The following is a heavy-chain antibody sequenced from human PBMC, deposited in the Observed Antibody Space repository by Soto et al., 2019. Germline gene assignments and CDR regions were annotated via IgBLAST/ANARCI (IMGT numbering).Heavy chain of an antibody. CDR1: GFTFSSYS. V-gene: IGHV3-21*01. Sequence: GGSLRLSCAASGFTFSSYSMNWVRQAPGKGLEWVSSISSSSSYIYYADSVKGLFTISRDNAKNSLYLQMNSLRAEDTAVYYCARDLDVTIFGVVRYYYGMDVWGQGTTVTVSS. D-gene: IGHD3-3*01. J-gene: IGHJ6*02. CDR2: ISSSSSYI. CDR3: ARDLDVTIFGVVRYYYGMDV.